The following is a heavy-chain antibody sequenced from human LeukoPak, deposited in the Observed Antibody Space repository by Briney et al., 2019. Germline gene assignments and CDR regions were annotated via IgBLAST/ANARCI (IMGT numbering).Heavy chain of an antibody. CDR2: IIPIFGTA. CDR3: ATGYISSWYWDYRQAIDV. V-gene: IGHV1-69*13. CDR1: GGTFSSYA. J-gene: IGHJ6*02. Sequence: GASVKVSCKASGGTFSSYAISWVRQAPGQGLEWMGGIIPIFGTANYAQKFQGRVTITADESTTTAYMELSSLRSEDTAVYFCATGYISSWYWDYRQAIDVWGQGTTVTVSS. D-gene: IGHD6-13*01.